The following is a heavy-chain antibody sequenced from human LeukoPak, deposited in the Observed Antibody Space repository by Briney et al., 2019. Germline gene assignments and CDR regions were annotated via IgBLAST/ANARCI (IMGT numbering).Heavy chain of an antibody. Sequence: GRSLRLSCAASGFTFSSYAMHWVRQAPGKGLEWVAVISYDGSNKYYADSVKGRFTISRDNSKNTLYLQMNSLRAEDTAVYYCARVYYGSGSYTRSLDYWGQGTLVTVSS. CDR2: ISYDGSNK. D-gene: IGHD3-10*01. CDR3: ARVYYGSGSYTRSLDY. J-gene: IGHJ4*02. CDR1: GFTFSSYA. V-gene: IGHV3-30*04.